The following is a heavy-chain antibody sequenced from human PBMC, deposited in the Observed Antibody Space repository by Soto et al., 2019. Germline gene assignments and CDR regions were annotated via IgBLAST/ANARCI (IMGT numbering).Heavy chain of an antibody. V-gene: IGHV1-69*06. J-gene: IGHJ4*02. CDR3: ARDSGGSGSLPFDY. CDR1: GYTFTGYY. CDR2: IIPIFGTA. D-gene: IGHD3-10*01. Sequence: QVQLVQSGAEVKKPGASVKVSCKASGYTFTGYYMHWVRQAPGQGLEWMGGIIPIFGTANYAQKFQGRVTITADKSTSTAYMELSSLRSEDTAVYYCARDSGGSGSLPFDYWGQGTLVTVSS.